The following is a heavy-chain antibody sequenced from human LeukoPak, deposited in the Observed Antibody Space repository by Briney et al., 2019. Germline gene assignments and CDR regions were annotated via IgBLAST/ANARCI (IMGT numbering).Heavy chain of an antibody. D-gene: IGHD6-19*01. Sequence: PGGSLRLSCAASGFTFSSYAMSWVRQAPGKGLEWVSAISGSGGSTYYADSVKGRFTISRHNSKNTLYLQMNSLRAEDTAVYYCAREQYSSGWYLVNWGQGTLVTVSS. CDR3: AREQYSSGWYLVN. CDR2: ISGSGGST. V-gene: IGHV3-23*01. J-gene: IGHJ4*02. CDR1: GFTFSSYA.